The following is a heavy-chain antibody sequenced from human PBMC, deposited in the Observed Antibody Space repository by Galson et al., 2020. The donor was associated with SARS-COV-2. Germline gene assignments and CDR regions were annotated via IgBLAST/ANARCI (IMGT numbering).Heavy chain of an antibody. CDR3: ARESPKVRGFITLDY. V-gene: IGHV3-74*01. J-gene: IGHJ4*02. CDR1: GFTFSNYW. CDR2: LKSDGSRI. D-gene: IGHD3-10*01. Sequence: GGSLRLSCTTSGFTFSNYWMNWVRQAPGKGLVWVARLKSDGSRISYADSVKGRFTISRDNAKNTLSLQMTSLETDDTAIYYCARESPKVRGFITLDYWGQGALVTVSS.